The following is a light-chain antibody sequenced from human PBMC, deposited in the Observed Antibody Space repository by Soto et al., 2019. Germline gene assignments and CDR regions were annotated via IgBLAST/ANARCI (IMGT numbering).Light chain of an antibody. V-gene: IGKV3-11*01. CDR1: QSVSSY. Sequence: EIVLTQSPATLPLSPGERATLSCRASQSVSSYLACYQQKPGQAPRLLIYDASNRATGIPARFSGSGSGTGFTLTISRLGPEGFSGFFCEAGSNLPVTFGGGNKVEVK. CDR2: DAS. CDR3: EAGSNLPVT. J-gene: IGKJ4*02.